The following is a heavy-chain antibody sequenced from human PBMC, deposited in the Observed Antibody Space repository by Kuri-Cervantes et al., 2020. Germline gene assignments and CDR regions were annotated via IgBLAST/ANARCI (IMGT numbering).Heavy chain of an antibody. CDR1: GFTFSNAW. J-gene: IGHJ6*02. D-gene: IGHD2-15*01. CDR3: ARDPRYWWGGYGMDV. Sequence: GESLKISCAASGFTFSNAWMSWVRQAPGKGLEWVSYISSSSSTIYYADSVKGRFTISRDNAKNSLYLQMNSLRDEDTAVYYCARDPRYWWGGYGMDVWGQGTTVTVSS. V-gene: IGHV3-48*02. CDR2: ISSSSSTI.